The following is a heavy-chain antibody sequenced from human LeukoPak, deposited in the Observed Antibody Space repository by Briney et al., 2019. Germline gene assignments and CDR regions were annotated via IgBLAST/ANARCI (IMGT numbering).Heavy chain of an antibody. Sequence: GGSLRLSCAASGFTFSSYAMSWVRQAPGKGLEWVSAISGSGGSTYYADSVKGRFTISRDNSKITLYLQMNSLRAEDTAVYYCAMGGSGESLAYFDYWGQGTLVTVSS. CDR1: GFTFSSYA. V-gene: IGHV3-23*01. CDR3: AMGGSGESLAYFDY. J-gene: IGHJ4*02. D-gene: IGHD3-10*01. CDR2: ISGSGGST.